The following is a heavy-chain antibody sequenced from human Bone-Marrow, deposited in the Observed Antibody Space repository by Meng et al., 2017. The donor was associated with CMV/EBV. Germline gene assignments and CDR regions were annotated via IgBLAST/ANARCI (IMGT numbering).Heavy chain of an antibody. CDR2: VHYSGST. D-gene: IGHD2-2*01. J-gene: IGHJ4*02. CDR3: ARDHPSTSSAFDY. V-gene: IGHV4-39*07. CDR1: GGSISSSNYY. Sequence: VSGGSISSSNYYWGWIRQPPGKGLEWIGSVHYSGSTYYNPSLKSRVTISVDTSKNQFSLRLSSVTAADTAVYYCARDHPSTSSAFDYWGQGTLVTVSS.